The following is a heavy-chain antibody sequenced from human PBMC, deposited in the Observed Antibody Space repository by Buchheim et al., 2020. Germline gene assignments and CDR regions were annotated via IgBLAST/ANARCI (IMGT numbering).Heavy chain of an antibody. V-gene: IGHV7-4-1*02. Sequence: QVQLVQSGAEVKKPGASVKVSCKPSGYTFTRYFLHWVRQAPGQGLEWMGWINTKTGNPTYAQGFTGRFVFSLDTSVSTAYLQISSLKAEDTAVYYCARDGDTTGTTYPYYYYGMDVWGQGTT. D-gene: IGHD1-1*01. J-gene: IGHJ6*02. CDR3: ARDGDTTGTTYPYYYYGMDV. CDR1: GYTFTRYF. CDR2: INTKTGNP.